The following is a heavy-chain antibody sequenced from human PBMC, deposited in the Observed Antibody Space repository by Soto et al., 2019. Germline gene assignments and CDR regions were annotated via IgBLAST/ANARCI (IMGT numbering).Heavy chain of an antibody. CDR1: GFTFSSYW. V-gene: IGHV3-74*01. Sequence: GGSLRLSCAASGFTFSSYWMHWVRQAPGKGLVWVSRINSDGSSTSYADSVKGRFTISRDNAKNTLYLQMNSLRAEDTAVYYCAKDEGIAVAPVDYWGQGTLVTVSS. J-gene: IGHJ4*02. CDR3: AKDEGIAVAPVDY. D-gene: IGHD6-19*01. CDR2: INSDGSST.